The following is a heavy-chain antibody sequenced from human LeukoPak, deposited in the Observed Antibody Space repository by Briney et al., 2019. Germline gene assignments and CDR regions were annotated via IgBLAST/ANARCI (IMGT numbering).Heavy chain of an antibody. Sequence: ASVTVSFKASVYTFTSYYMHWVRQAPGQGLEWMGIINPSGGSTSYAQKFQGRVTMTRDTSTSTVYMELRSLRSEDTAVYYCARDHEYYYGSGSYYPGGCDYWGQGTLVTVSS. D-gene: IGHD3-10*01. J-gene: IGHJ4*02. CDR3: ARDHEYYYGSGSYYPGGCDY. V-gene: IGHV1-46*01. CDR2: INPSGGST. CDR1: VYTFTSYY.